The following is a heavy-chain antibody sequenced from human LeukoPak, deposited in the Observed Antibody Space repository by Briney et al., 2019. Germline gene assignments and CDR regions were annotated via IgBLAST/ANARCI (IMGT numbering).Heavy chain of an antibody. J-gene: IGHJ4*02. CDR1: DGSISSGGYY. CDR2: IFYSGST. V-gene: IGHV4-31*03. D-gene: IGHD3-16*01. Sequence: SQTLSLTCTVSDGSISSGGYYWSWIRQHPGKGLEWIGYIFYSGSTYYNPSLKSRVTISVDTSKNQFSLKLSSVTAADTAVYYCARAMIKGEYYFDYWGQGTLVTVSS. CDR3: ARAMIKGEYYFDY.